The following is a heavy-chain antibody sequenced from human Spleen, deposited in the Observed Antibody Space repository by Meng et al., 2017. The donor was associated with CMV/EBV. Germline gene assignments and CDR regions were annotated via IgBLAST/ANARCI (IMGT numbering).Heavy chain of an antibody. V-gene: IGHV4-34*01. CDR2: IHHSGST. Sequence: GGSFSGYHWSWIRQPPGKGLEWIGEIHHSGSTNYNPSLKSRVTISVDTSKNQFSLKLSSVTAADTAVYYCARQRAYSSSWYYNWFDPWGQGTLVTVSS. J-gene: IGHJ5*02. CDR1: GGSFSGYH. CDR3: ARQRAYSSSWYYNWFDP. D-gene: IGHD6-13*01.